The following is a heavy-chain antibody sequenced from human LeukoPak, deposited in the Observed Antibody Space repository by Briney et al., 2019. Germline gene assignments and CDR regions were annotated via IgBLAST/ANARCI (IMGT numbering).Heavy chain of an antibody. CDR2: IYHSGST. CDR3: AGGLSAMVRGVIPDAFDI. D-gene: IGHD3-10*01. Sequence: SETLSLTCAVSGGSISSGGHSWSWIRQPPGKGLEWIGYIYHSGSTYYNPSLKSRVTISVDRSKNQFSLKLSSVTAADTAVYYCAGGLSAMVRGVIPDAFDIWGQGTMVTVSS. J-gene: IGHJ3*02. V-gene: IGHV4-30-2*01. CDR1: GGSISSGGHS.